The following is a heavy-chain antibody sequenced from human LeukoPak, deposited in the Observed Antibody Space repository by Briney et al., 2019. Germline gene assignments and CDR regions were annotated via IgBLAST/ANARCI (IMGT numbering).Heavy chain of an antibody. CDR2: ISGTRTGT. V-gene: IGHV3-23*01. J-gene: IGHJ4*02. CDR3: AKEGGTGTRFDY. D-gene: IGHD1-7*01. Sequence: GWSLRLSFAAPGSSFSSSAMSLFRQSPRKGLYSVSAISGTRTGTHYAASVKGRFTISRDNSKNTLYLQMNSLRAEDTAVYYCAKEGGTGTRFDYWGQGTLVTVSS. CDR1: GSSFSSSA.